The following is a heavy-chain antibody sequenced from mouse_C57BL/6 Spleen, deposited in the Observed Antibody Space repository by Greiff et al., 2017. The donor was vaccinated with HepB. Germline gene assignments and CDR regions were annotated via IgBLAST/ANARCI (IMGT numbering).Heavy chain of an antibody. D-gene: IGHD1-1*01. CDR3: TRDYGSSLDY. CDR2: IRLKSDNYAT. Sequence: DVKLQESGGGLVQPGGSMKLSCVASGFTFSNYWMNWVRQSPEKGLEWVAQIRLKSDNYATHYAESVKGRFTISRDDSKSSVYLQMNNSRAEDTGIYYCTRDYGSSLDYWGQGTTLTVSS. J-gene: IGHJ2*01. V-gene: IGHV6-3*01. CDR1: GFTFSNYW.